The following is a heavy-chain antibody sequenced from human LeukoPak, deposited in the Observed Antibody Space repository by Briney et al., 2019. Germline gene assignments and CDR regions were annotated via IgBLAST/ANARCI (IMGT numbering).Heavy chain of an antibody. CDR1: GFTFSNYG. V-gene: IGHV3-30*03. D-gene: IGHD6-13*01. Sequence: GGSLRLSCAASGFTFSNYGMHWVRQAPGKGLEWVAVISYDGSNKYYTDSVKGRFTISRDNSKNTLYLQMNSLRAEDTAVYYCARASMRMTTAGLVDYWGQGTLVTVSS. CDR2: ISYDGSNK. CDR3: ARASMRMTTAGLVDY. J-gene: IGHJ4*02.